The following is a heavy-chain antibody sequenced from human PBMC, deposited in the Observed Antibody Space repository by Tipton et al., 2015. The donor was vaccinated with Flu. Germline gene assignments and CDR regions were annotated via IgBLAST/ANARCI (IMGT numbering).Heavy chain of an antibody. CDR3: VREQECKGGTCYPIWFDP. CDR2: ISAYSGDT. D-gene: IGHD2-15*01. V-gene: IGHV1-18*01. Sequence: QLVQSGGEVKKSGASVKVSCKASGYTFVTYGISWVRQAPGQGPEWMGWISAYSGDTKYAQNLQGRVTLTRDTSTSTAYMELRSLTSDDTAVYYCVREQECKGGTCYPIWFDPWGQGTLVTVSS. J-gene: IGHJ5*02. CDR1: GYTFVTYG.